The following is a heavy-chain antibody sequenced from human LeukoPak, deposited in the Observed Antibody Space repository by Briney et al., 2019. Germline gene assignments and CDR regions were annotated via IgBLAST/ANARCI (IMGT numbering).Heavy chain of an antibody. CDR1: GGTFSSYA. Sequence: ASVKVSCKASGGTFSSYAISWVRQAPGQGLEWMGGIIPIFGTANYAQKFQGRVTITADESTSTAYMELSRLRSDDTAVYYCATLTYYYDSSGFTGEGAFDIWGQGTMVTVSS. CDR2: IIPIFGTA. D-gene: IGHD3-22*01. CDR3: ATLTYYYDSSGFTGEGAFDI. V-gene: IGHV1-69*13. J-gene: IGHJ3*02.